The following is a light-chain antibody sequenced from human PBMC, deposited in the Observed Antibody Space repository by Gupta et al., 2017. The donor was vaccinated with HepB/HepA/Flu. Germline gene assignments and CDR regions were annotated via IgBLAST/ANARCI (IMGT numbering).Light chain of an antibody. CDR3: SSYVGSNNGV. CDR2: EIT. V-gene: IGLV2-8*01. CDR1: SSNVGGYDY. Sequence: HSALTQPPSPPGSPGPSVTTSCTGTSSNVGGYDYVSWYQQQPDKAPKLIIYEITKRPSGVPDRFSGSRSGNTASLTVSGLQADDEADYYCSSYVGSNNGVFGTGTKVTVL. J-gene: IGLJ1*01.